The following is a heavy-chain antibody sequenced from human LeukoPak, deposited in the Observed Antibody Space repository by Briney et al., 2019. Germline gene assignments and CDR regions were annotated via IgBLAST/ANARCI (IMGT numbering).Heavy chain of an antibody. CDR3: AKGGWGTVLDY. CDR1: GFTFSNYA. V-gene: IGHV3-23*01. D-gene: IGHD3-16*01. Sequence: PGGSLRLSCAASGFTFSNYAMPWVRQAPGKGLGWVSTISGSGHTTYYSDSVKGRFTISRDNSENTLYLQLNSLRAEDTAVYYCAKGGWGTVLDYWGQGTLVTVSP. J-gene: IGHJ4*02. CDR2: ISGSGHTT.